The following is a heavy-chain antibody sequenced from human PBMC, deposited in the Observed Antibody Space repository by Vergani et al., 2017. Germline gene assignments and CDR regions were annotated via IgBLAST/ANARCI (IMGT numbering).Heavy chain of an antibody. CDR2: IKQDGSEK. D-gene: IGHD2-15*01. J-gene: IGHJ3*02. CDR3: ARESCSGGSCYSYLYAFDI. CDR1: GFTFSSYW. V-gene: IGHV3-7*03. Sequence: EVQLVESGGGLVQPGGSLRLSCAASGFTFSSYWMSWVRPAPGKGLEWVANIKQDGSEKYYVDSVKGRFTISRDNAKNSLYLQMNSLRAEDTAVYYCARESCSGGSCYSYLYAFDIWGQGTMVTVSS.